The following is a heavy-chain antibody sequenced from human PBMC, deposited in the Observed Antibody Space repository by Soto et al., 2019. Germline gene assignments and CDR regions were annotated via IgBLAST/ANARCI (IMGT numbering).Heavy chain of an antibody. CDR3: AREGALKPFSS. CDR2: VSPNGQGI. Sequence: GGSLRLSCTASGFSFNSNAMSWVRQAPGKGLEWVSAVSPNGQGIYYADSVRGRFTISRDFSKSSVYLQMNSLRAEDTAVYYCAREGALKPFSSWGQGALVTVSS. J-gene: IGHJ5*02. V-gene: IGHV3-23*01. CDR1: GFSFNSNA.